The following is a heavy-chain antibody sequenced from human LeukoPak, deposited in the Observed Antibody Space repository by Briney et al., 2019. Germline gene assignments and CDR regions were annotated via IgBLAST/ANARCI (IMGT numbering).Heavy chain of an antibody. CDR3: ATRGRSRSYYNRFDP. CDR2: INHSGST. V-gene: IGHV4-34*01. J-gene: IGHJ5*02. CDR1: GGSFSGYY. D-gene: IGHD3-10*01. Sequence: SETLSLTCAVYGGSFSGYYWSWIRQPPGKGLEWIGEINHSGSTNYNPSLKSRVTISVDTSKNQFSLKLSSVTAADTAVYYCATRGRSRSYYNRFDPWGQGTLVTVSS.